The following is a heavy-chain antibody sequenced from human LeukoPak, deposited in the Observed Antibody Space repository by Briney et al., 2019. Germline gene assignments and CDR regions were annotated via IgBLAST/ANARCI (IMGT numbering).Heavy chain of an antibody. D-gene: IGHD6-13*01. Sequence: PGGSLRLSCAASGFTFSRYWMSWVRQAPGKGLEWVANIKQDGSEKYYVDSVKGRFTISRDNAKTSLYLQMNSLRAEDTAVYYCARSAGSSSWYEGYYFDYWGQGTLVTVSS. CDR3: ARSAGSSSWYEGYYFDY. CDR1: GFTFSRYW. CDR2: IKQDGSEK. V-gene: IGHV3-7*01. J-gene: IGHJ4*02.